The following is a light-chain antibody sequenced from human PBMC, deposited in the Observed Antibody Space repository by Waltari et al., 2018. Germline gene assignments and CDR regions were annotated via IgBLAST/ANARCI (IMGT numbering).Light chain of an antibody. CDR1: HSLFYHSTNKNY. Sequence: DIVMTQSPDSLAVSLGERATINCRSNHSLFYHSTNKNYLGGLQQKPGQPPKWIISWASTRESGVPDRFSGSGSGTDFSLTITSLQAEDVAVYYCQQYYATPVTFGQGTKLEIK. V-gene: IGKV4-1*01. J-gene: IGKJ2*01. CDR2: WAS. CDR3: QQYYATPVT.